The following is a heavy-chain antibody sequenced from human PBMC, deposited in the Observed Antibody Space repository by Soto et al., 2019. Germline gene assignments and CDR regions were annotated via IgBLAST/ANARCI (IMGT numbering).Heavy chain of an antibody. D-gene: IGHD1-26*01. CDR1: GYTFTSYG. CDR3: ARDAAVGLFDY. CDR2: ISAYNGNT. V-gene: IGHV1-18*01. Sequence: ASVKVSCKASGYTFTSYGISWVRQAPGQGLEWMGWISAYNGNTNYAQKPQGRVTMTTDTSTSTAYMELRSLRSDDTALYYCARDAAVGLFDYWGQGTLVTVSS. J-gene: IGHJ4*02.